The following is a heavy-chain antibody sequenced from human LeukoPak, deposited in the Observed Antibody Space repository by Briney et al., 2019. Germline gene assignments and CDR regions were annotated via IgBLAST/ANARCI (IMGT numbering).Heavy chain of an antibody. Sequence: SETLSLTCTVSGYSISSGYYWGWIRQPPGKGLEWIGSIYHSGSTYYNPSLKSRVTISVDTSKNQFSLKLRSVTAADTAVYYCARLYGNYQNYFDYWGQGTLATVSS. CDR3: ARLYGNYQNYFDY. V-gene: IGHV4-38-2*02. D-gene: IGHD1-7*01. J-gene: IGHJ4*02. CDR2: IYHSGST. CDR1: GYSISSGYY.